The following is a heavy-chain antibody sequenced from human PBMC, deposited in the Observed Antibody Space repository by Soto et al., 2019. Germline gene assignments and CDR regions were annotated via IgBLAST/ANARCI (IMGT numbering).Heavy chain of an antibody. V-gene: IGHV1-18*01. CDR1: GYTFTSYG. D-gene: IGHD1-26*01. CDR3: ARVGVSGSYGGSGFDP. CDR2: ISAYNGNT. J-gene: IGHJ5*02. Sequence: QVQLVQSGAEVKKPGASVKVSCKASGYTFTSYGISWVRQAPGQGLEWMGWISAYNGNTNYAQKLQGRVTMTTDTSTSTAYMGLRSLGSDDTAVYYCARVGVSGSYGGSGFDPWGQGTLVTVSS.